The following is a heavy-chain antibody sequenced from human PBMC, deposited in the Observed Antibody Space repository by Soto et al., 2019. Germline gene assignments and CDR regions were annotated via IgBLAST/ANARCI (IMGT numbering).Heavy chain of an antibody. V-gene: IGHV3-23*01. CDR2: ISGSGTSA. J-gene: IGHJ4*02. CDR1: GITFNNYA. Sequence: EVQLLESGGGLVESGGSLRLSCAASGITFNNYALSWVRQAPGKGLEWVSGISGSGTSAYYANSVKGRFTISRDNSKNTLSLQMNSLRADDTAVYYCAKEYAGGISMITSYFDYWGRGTLVTVSS. D-gene: IGHD3-16*01. CDR3: AKEYAGGISMITSYFDY.